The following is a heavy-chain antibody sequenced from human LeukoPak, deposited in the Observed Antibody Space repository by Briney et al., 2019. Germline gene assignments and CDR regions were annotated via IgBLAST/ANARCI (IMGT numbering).Heavy chain of an antibody. CDR3: ARDQGDAGSRIKRDGHYMDV. D-gene: IGHD1-1*01. V-gene: IGHV3-7*01. CDR1: GFTFSSYW. J-gene: IGHJ6*03. CDR2: IKQDGSET. Sequence: GGSLRLSCAASGFTFSSYWMSWVRQAPGKGLEWVASIKQDGSETRYVDSMKGRFTIFRDNTKNTVDLQMNSLRGEDTAVYYCARDQGDAGSRIKRDGHYMDVWGKGTTVTV.